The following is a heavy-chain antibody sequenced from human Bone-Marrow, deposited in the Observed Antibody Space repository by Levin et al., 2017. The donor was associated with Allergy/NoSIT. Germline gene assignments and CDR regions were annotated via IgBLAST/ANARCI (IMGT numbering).Heavy chain of an antibody. V-gene: IGHV5-51*01. CDR1: GYSFPNYW. Sequence: RGESLKISCKVSGYSFPNYWIAWVRQMPGKGLEWMGIIYPVDFDTRYSPSFQGQVTFSADKSISTVYLQWSSLKASDTAMYYCARHSKPVTTFVPLDYWGQGTLVTVSS. D-gene: IGHD4-17*01. J-gene: IGHJ4*02. CDR2: IYPVDFDT. CDR3: ARHSKPVTTFVPLDY.